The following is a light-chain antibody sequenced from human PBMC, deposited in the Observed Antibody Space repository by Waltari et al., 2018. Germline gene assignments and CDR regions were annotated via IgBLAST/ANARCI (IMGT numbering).Light chain of an antibody. J-gene: IGLJ3*02. V-gene: IGLV2-23*02. CDR3: CSYAGSAISV. Sequence: QPPLPQTAAVSGSPAQSITTSSPGTTISVGNNNLVSCSQQHPGKAPTLIIYDVNKRPSGVSNRFSGSKSGNTASLTISGLQAADEAEYYCCSYAGSAISVFGGGTKLTVL. CDR2: DVN. CDR1: TISVGNNNL.